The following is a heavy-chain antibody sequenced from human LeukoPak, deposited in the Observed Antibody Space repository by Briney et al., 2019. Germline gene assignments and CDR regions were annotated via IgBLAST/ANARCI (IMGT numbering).Heavy chain of an antibody. CDR1: GFTFSSYG. Sequence: PGGSLRLSCAASGFTFSSYGMHWVRQALGKGLEWVAFIRYDGSNKYYADSVNGRFTISRDISKNALYLQMNSLRAEDTAVYYCAKSGGPRYYYDSSGYYYSWFDPWGQGTLVTVPS. V-gene: IGHV3-30*02. J-gene: IGHJ5*02. CDR2: IRYDGSNK. D-gene: IGHD3-22*01. CDR3: AKSGGPRYYYDSSGYYYSWFDP.